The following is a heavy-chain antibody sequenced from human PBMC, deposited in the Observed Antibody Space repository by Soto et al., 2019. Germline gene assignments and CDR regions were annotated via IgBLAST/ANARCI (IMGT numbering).Heavy chain of an antibody. CDR2: IYYSGST. J-gene: IGHJ6*02. V-gene: IGHV4-61*01. CDR3: ARVYRIKYYYGMDV. CDR1: GGSVSSGSYY. Sequence: ETLSLTCTVSGGSVSSGSYYWSWIRQPPGKGLEWIGYIYYSGSTNYNPSLKSRVTISVDTSKNQFSLKLSSVTAADTAVYYCARVYRIKYYYGMDVWGQGTTVTVSS.